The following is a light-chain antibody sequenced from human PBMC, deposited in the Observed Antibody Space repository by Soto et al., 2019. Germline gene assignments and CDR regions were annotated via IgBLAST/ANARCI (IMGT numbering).Light chain of an antibody. CDR3: QQYGSSPPYT. Sequence: EIVLTQSPGSLSLSPGERATLSCRASQSVRSSSLAWYQQKPGQAPRLLIYGASTRATGIPDRFSGSGYGTDFTLTISRLEPEDFAVYYCQQYGSSPPYTFGQGPKLEI. V-gene: IGKV3-20*01. CDR2: GAS. CDR1: QSVRSSS. J-gene: IGKJ2*01.